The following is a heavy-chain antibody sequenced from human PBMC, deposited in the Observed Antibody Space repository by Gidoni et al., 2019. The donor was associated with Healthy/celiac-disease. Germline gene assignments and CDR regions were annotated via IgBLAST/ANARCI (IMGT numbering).Heavy chain of an antibody. J-gene: IGHJ5*02. D-gene: IGHD2-15*01. CDR1: GGTFSSYT. Sequence: QVQLVQSGAEVKKPGSSVKVPCKASGGTFSSYTISWVRQAPGQGLEWMGRIIPMLGIANYAQKFQGRVTINADKSTSTAYRELSSLRSEDTAVYYCAGCSGGSCYSAGRNWFDPWGQGNPGHRLL. V-gene: IGHV1-69*02. CDR2: IIPMLGIA. CDR3: AGCSGGSCYSAGRNWFDP.